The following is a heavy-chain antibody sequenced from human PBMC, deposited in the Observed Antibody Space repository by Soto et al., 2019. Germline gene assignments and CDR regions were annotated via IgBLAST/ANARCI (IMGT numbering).Heavy chain of an antibody. J-gene: IGHJ3*02. Sequence: QVQLQESGPGLVKPSETLSLTCSVSGGSISSSDYSWNWIRQPPGKGLEWVGYIYFGGKTSYNPSLKSRVTMSVDTSKNQFSLRLRSATAADTAVYYCATERWELPLDIWGNGTMVTVSS. V-gene: IGHV4-30-4*01. CDR3: ATERWELPLDI. D-gene: IGHD1-26*01. CDR1: GGSISSSDYS. CDR2: IYFGGKT.